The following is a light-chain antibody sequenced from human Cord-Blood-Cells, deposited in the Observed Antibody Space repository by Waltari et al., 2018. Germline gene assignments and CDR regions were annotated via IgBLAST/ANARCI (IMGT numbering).Light chain of an antibody. J-gene: IGKJ4*01. CDR2: GAS. CDR3: QQYNNWPPLT. CDR1: QSVSSN. Sequence: EIVLTQSPATLSVSPGERATLSCRASQSVSSNLAWYQQKAGKAPTLLIYGASTRATGIPARFSGSGSGTEFTLTISSLQSEDFAVYYCQQYNNWPPLTFGGGTKVEIK. V-gene: IGKV3-15*01.